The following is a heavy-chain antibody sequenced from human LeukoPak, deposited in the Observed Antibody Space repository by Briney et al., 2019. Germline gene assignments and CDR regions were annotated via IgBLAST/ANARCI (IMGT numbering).Heavy chain of an antibody. CDR2: IYHSGST. CDR1: GGSISSSNW. V-gene: IGHV4-4*02. CDR3: ARALVGERFGVDAFDI. J-gene: IGHJ3*02. Sequence: SETLSLTCAVSGGSISSSNWWSWVRQPPGKGLGWIEEIYHSGSTNYNPSLKSRVTISVDTSKNQFSLKLSSVTAADTAVYYCARALVGERFGVDAFDIWGQGTMVTVSS. D-gene: IGHD3-10*01.